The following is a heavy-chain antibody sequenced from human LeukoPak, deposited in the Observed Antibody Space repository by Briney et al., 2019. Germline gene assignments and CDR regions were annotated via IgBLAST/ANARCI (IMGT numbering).Heavy chain of an antibody. D-gene: IGHD1-26*01. CDR3: ARWSPQSYGKYYLDS. Sequence: PGGSLRLSCAASGFTFSSYWMSWVRQAPGKGLEWVANIKQDGSEKYYVDSVKGRFTISRDNAKNSLYLQMNSLSAEDTAVYYCARWSPQSYGKYYLDSWGQGTLVTVSS. J-gene: IGHJ4*02. CDR2: IKQDGSEK. V-gene: IGHV3-7*01. CDR1: GFTFSSYW.